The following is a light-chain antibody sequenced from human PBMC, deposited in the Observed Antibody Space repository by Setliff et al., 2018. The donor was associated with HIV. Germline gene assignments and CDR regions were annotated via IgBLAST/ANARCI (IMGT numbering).Light chain of an antibody. CDR3: CSYAGSSTYV. Sequence: QSALTQPASVSGSPGQSIPISCTGTSSDLGGYNYVSWYQQHPGKAPKVMIYEVSKWPSGVSNRFSGSKSGITASLTISGLQAEDEADYYCCSYAGSSTYVFGTGTKVTVL. V-gene: IGLV2-23*02. CDR1: SSDLGGYNY. J-gene: IGLJ1*01. CDR2: EVS.